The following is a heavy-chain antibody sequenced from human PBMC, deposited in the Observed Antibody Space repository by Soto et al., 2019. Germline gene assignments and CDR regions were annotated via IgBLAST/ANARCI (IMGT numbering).Heavy chain of an antibody. J-gene: IGHJ5*02. Sequence: PAGTLCLTYTVSGGTISSYDGDWVRQTPGKGLEWIGSIFYLGSSNYNPSMRSRVTMSVDTSKNQFSLRLRSVTAADTALYFCARHSLALRKNNWFDPWGQGIMVTVSS. CDR2: IFYLGSS. D-gene: IGHD3-3*02. CDR3: ARHSLALRKNNWFDP. V-gene: IGHV4-39*01. CDR1: GGTISSYD.